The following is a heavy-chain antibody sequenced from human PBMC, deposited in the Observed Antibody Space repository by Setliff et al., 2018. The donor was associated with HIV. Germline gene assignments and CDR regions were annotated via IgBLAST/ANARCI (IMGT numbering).Heavy chain of an antibody. CDR2: ISSSGDTI. D-gene: IGHD2-21*01. V-gene: IGHV3-48*03. CDR3: ARGLWKRGGDGYNLHY. Sequence: GGSLRLSCAGSGFTFNTCAMNWVRQAPGKGLEWVSYISSSGDTIYYADSVKGRFTISRDNAKNSLYLQMNSLRAEDTAVYYCARGLWKRGGDGYNLHYWGQGTLVTVSS. CDR1: GFTFNTCA. J-gene: IGHJ4*02.